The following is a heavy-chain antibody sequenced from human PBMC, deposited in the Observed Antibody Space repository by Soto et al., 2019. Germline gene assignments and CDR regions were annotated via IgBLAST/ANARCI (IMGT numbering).Heavy chain of an antibody. D-gene: IGHD3-22*01. J-gene: IGHJ4*02. CDR2: IKSTTDGGTT. CDR3: TTEINRKYYYDSSGYFDY. V-gene: IGHV3-15*01. Sequence: EVQLVESGGGLVKPGGSLRLSCAASGFTFSNAWMSWVRQAPGKGLEWVGRIKSTTDGGTTDYAAPVKGRFTISRDDSKHTLYLKMNSLKSGDTAVYYCTTEINRKYYYDSSGYFDYWGPGTLVTVSS. CDR1: GFTFSNAW.